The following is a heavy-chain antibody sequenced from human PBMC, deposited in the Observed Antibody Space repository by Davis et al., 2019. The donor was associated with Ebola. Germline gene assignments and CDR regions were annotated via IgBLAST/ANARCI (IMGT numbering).Heavy chain of an antibody. Sequence: GESLKISCAASGFTFSGSAMHWVRQASGKGLEWVGRIRSKANSYATAYAASVKGRFTISRDDSKNTAYLQMNSLKTEYTAVYYCARKSYYYDSSGYYYYFDYWGQGTLVTVSS. V-gene: IGHV3-73*01. CDR2: IRSKANSYAT. CDR1: GFTFSGSA. D-gene: IGHD3-22*01. CDR3: ARKSYYYDSSGYYYYFDY. J-gene: IGHJ4*02.